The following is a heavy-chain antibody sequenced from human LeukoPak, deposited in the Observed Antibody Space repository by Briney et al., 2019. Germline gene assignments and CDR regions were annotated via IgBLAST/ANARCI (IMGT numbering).Heavy chain of an antibody. Sequence: PSETLSLTCTVSGGSISSYYWSWIRQPPGKGLEWIGYIYYSGSTNYNPSLKSRVTISVDTSKNQFSLKLSSVTAADTAVYYCARRDGFFGYWGQGTLVTVSS. V-gene: IGHV4-59*01. J-gene: IGHJ4*02. CDR1: GGSISSYY. CDR3: ARRDGFFGY. CDR2: IYYSGST. D-gene: IGHD5-12*01.